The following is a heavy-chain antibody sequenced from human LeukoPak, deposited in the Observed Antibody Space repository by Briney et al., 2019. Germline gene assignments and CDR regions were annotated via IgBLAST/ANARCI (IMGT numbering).Heavy chain of an antibody. CDR1: GFTFSSYG. CDR2: IGNDGQAK. D-gene: IGHD6-6*01. Sequence: GGSLRLSCAASGFTFSSYGIHWVRQAPGKGLEWVAVIGNDGQAKYYADSVRGRFTISRDNSENTLYLQMNSLRAEDTAVYYCVARQLGDDYWGQGTLVTVSS. V-gene: IGHV3-30*03. J-gene: IGHJ4*02. CDR3: VARQLGDDY.